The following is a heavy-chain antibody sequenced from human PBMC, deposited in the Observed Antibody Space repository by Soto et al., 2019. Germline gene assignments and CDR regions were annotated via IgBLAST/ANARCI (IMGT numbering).Heavy chain of an antibody. D-gene: IGHD3-3*01. CDR1: GFTFSNAW. J-gene: IGHJ6*02. CDR3: TTDVFLEWSPLLGYYGMDV. V-gene: IGHV3-15*01. CDR2: IKSKTDGGTT. Sequence: EVQLVESGGGLVKPGGSLRLSCAASGFTFSNAWMSWVRQAPGKGLEWVGRIKSKTDGGTTDYAAPVKGRFTISRDDSKNTLYLQMNSLKTEDTAVYYCTTDVFLEWSPLLGYYGMDVWGQGTTVTVSS.